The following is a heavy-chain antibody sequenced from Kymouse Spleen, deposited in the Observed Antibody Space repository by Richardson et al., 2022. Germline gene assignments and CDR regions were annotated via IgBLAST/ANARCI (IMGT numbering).Heavy chain of an antibody. CDR3: TRDRIAAAGPFDY. CDR1: GFTFGDYA. V-gene: IGHV3-49*05. CDR2: IRSKAYGGTT. J-gene: IGHJ4*02. D-gene: IGHD6-13*01. Sequence: EVQLVESGGGLVKPGRSLRLSCTASGFTFGDYAMSWFRQAPGKGLEWVGFIRSKAYGGTTEYAASVKGRFTISRDDSKSIAYLQMNSLKTEDTAVYYCTRDRIAAAGPFDYWGQGTLVTVSS.